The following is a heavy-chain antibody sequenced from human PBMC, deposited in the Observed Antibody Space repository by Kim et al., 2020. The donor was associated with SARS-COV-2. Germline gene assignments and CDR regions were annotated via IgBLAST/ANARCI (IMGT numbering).Heavy chain of an antibody. CDR1: GFSFSTYA. V-gene: IGHV3-23*01. CDR2: ISGNGLST. D-gene: IGHD6-6*01. Sequence: GGSLRLSCAASGFSFSTYAMSWVRQAPGKGLEWVSVISGNGLSTYTTDSVKGRFIISRDNSRNTLYLQMNSLRGEDTAIYYCAKQLRSSSAYFENWGQGT. J-gene: IGHJ1*01. CDR3: AKQLRSSSAYFEN.